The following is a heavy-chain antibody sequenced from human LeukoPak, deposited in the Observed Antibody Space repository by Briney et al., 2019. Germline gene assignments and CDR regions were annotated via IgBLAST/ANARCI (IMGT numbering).Heavy chain of an antibody. J-gene: IGHJ5*02. CDR1: GYTFTGYC. V-gene: IGHV1-2*02. CDR3: ARPYGSGSRSRWFDP. Sequence: AASVKVSCKASGYTFTGYCMHWVRQAPGQGLEWMGWINSNSGGTNYAQQFQGRVTMTRDMSISTAYMELSRLRSDDTAVYYCARPYGSGSRSRWFDPWGQGTLVTVSS. CDR2: INSNSGGT. D-gene: IGHD3-10*01.